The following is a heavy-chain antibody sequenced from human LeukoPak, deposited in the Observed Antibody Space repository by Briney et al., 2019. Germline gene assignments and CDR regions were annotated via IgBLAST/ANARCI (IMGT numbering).Heavy chain of an antibody. CDR3: ATSVGYCSSTNCYDLDY. CDR1: GGSISSSSYY. V-gene: IGHV4-39*01. J-gene: IGHJ4*02. Sequence: PSETLSLTCSVSGGSISSSSYYWGWIRQPPGKGLEWIGSIYYSGSTYYNPSLMSRLTISVDTSKNQFSLKLSSVTAADTAVYYCATSVGYCSSTNCYDLDYWGQGTLVTVSS. CDR2: IYYSGST. D-gene: IGHD2-2*01.